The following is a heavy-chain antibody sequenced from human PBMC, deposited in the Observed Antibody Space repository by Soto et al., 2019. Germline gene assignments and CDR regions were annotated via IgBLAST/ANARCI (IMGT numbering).Heavy chain of an antibody. Sequence: SETLSLTCTVSGCSISSYSWIWFRQPPGKGLEWIGYIYYSGSTNYNPSLKSRVTISVDTSKNQSPLKLSSVPAADTAVYYYARSYRASYYYGMDVWGQGTTVTVSS. CDR2: IYYSGST. V-gene: IGHV4-59*01. J-gene: IGHJ6*02. CDR1: GCSISSYS. D-gene: IGHD3-10*01. CDR3: ARSYRASYYYGMDV.